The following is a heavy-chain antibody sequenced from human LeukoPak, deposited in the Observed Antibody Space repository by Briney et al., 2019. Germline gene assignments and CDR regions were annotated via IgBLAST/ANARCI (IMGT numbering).Heavy chain of an antibody. CDR1: GFTFDDYA. Sequence: GGSLRLSCAASGFTFDDYAMHWVRQAPGKGLEWVSGISWNSGSIVYADSVKGRFTISRDNAKNSLYLQMNSLRAEDTALYYCATGDSLDYWGQGTLVTVSS. D-gene: IGHD4-17*01. CDR3: ATGDSLDY. CDR2: ISWNSGSI. J-gene: IGHJ4*02. V-gene: IGHV3-9*01.